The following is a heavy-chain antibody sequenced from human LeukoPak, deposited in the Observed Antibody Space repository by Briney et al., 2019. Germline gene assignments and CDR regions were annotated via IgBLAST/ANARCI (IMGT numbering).Heavy chain of an antibody. J-gene: IGHJ5*02. D-gene: IGHD3-3*01. CDR1: GGSISSYY. CDR2: IYYSGST. V-gene: IGHV4-59*01. Sequence: SETLSLTCTVSGGSISSYYWSWIRQPPGKGLEWIGYIYYSGSTNYNPSLKSRVTISVDTSKNQFSLKLSSVTAADTAVYYCARGYDFWSGYPYNWFDPWGQGTLVTVSS. CDR3: ARGYDFWSGYPYNWFDP.